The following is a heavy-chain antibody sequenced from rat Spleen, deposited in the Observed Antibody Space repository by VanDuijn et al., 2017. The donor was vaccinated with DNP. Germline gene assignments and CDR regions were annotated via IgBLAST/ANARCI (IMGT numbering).Heavy chain of an antibody. D-gene: IGHD1-12*02. J-gene: IGHJ1*01. CDR3: ARQDYDGSYRYWYFDF. V-gene: IGHV5-22*01. Sequence: EVQLVESGGGLVQPGRSLKLSCAASGFTFSDDYMAWVRQTPKKGLEWVAAISSEGSTTYYGDSVKGRFAISRDNAKSTLYLQMNSLRSEDTATYYCARQDYDGSYRYWYFDFWGPGTMVTVSS. CDR2: ISSEGSTT. CDR1: GFTFSDDY.